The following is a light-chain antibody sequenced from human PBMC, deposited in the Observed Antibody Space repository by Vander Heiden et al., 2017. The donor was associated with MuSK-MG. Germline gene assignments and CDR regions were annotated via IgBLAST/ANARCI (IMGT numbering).Light chain of an antibody. V-gene: IGKV1-39*01. CDR2: GAS. Sequence: DIHMTPSPSSLSASVGDTVTITCRASQSISSYLIWYQQKPGKAPKLLIYGASSLQSGVPSRFSGSGSGTDFTLAVSSLQPEDFATYYCQQTYSTQFTFGPGTTVDIK. CDR1: QSISSY. CDR3: QQTYSTQFT. J-gene: IGKJ3*01.